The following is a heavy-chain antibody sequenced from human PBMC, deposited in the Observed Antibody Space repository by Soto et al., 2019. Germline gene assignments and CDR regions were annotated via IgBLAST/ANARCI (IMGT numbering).Heavy chain of an antibody. CDR1: GYTFTSYD. CDR2: MNPNSGNT. D-gene: IGHD3-22*01. J-gene: IGHJ3*02. Sequence: GASVKVSCKASGYTFTSYDINWVRQATGRGLEWMGWMNPNSGNTGYAQKFQGRVTMTRNTSISTAYMELSSLRSEDTAVYYCARPRMSWHTYYYDSSGYYLRHDAFEIWGRGTMGTVSS. V-gene: IGHV1-8*01. CDR3: ARPRMSWHTYYYDSSGYYLRHDAFEI.